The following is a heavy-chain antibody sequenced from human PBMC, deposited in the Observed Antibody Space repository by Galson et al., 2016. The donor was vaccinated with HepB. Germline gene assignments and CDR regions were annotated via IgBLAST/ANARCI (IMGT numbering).Heavy chain of an antibody. V-gene: IGHV4-34*01. CDR2: INPIGST. J-gene: IGHJ3*01. D-gene: IGHD3-16*01. CDR3: ARVTVGRYDPQGTFDV. CDR1: GASFSEIY. Sequence: SETLSPTCGVSGASFSEIYWSWIRQPRGKGLEWIGEINPIGSTNYNPSLKSRVTLAVDTSKHQISLKFTSATTEDTAVYFCARVTVGRYDPQGTFDVWGQGTLVTVSS.